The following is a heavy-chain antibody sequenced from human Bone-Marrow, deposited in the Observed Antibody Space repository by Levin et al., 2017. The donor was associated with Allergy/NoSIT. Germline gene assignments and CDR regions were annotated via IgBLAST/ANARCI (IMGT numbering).Heavy chain of an antibody. Sequence: GESLKISCEASGFTFDDAYMSWVRQAPGKGLEWLGRIKSLSDGGTTDYAEPVKGRFTISREDSKNMLYLQMNRLKTKDSGVYYCTPDLRCGGGSGLFIWFYSGLDVCGQGTTVAVSS. CDR3: TPDLRCGGGSGLFIWFYSGLDV. CDR2: IKSLSDGGTT. CDR1: GFTFDDAY. V-gene: IGHV3-15*01. D-gene: IGHD2-15*01. J-gene: IGHJ6*02.